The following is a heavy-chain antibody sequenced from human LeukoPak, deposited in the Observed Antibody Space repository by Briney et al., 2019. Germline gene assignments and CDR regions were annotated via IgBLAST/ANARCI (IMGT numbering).Heavy chain of an antibody. CDR1: GGSISSYY. Sequence: SETLSLTCTVSGGSISSYYWSWIRQPPGKGLEWIGYIYYSGSTNYNPSLKSRVTISVDTSKNQFSLKLSSVTAADTAVYYCARTLNGVIVGAYRRMAFDIWGQGTMVTVSS. CDR3: ARTLNGVIVGAYRRMAFDI. D-gene: IGHD1-26*01. CDR2: IYYSGST. V-gene: IGHV4-59*12. J-gene: IGHJ3*02.